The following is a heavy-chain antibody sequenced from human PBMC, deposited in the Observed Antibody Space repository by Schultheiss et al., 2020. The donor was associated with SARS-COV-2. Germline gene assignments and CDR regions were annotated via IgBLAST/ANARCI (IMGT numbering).Heavy chain of an antibody. CDR2: ISAYNGNT. CDR3: ARGGGPTRTGYSSGWYDY. D-gene: IGHD6-19*01. Sequence: ASVKVSCKASGGTFSSYAISWVRQAPGQGLEWMGGISAYNGNTNYAQKLQGRVTMTTDTSTSTAYMELRSLRSDDTAVYYCARGGGPTRTGYSSGWYDYWGQGTLVTVSS. CDR1: GGTFSSYA. V-gene: IGHV1-18*01. J-gene: IGHJ4*02.